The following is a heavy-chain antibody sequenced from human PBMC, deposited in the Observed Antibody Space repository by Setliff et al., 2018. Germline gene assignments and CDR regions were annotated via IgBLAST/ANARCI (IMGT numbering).Heavy chain of an antibody. D-gene: IGHD3-22*01. V-gene: IGHV4-59*08. CDR3: ARTGTTYYYSCMDV. CDR2: VSYGGST. J-gene: IGHJ6*03. Sequence: PSETLSLTCAVSGAAISTYHWSWLRQPPGKGLEWIGYVSYGGSTKYNPSLESRVTISLDAPKNQFSLKLTPVTAADTAVYYCARTGTTYYYSCMDVWGKGTTVTVSS. CDR1: GAAISTYH.